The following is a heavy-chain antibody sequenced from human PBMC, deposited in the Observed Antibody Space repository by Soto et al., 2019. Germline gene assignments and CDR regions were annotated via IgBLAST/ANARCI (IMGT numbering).Heavy chain of an antibody. J-gene: IGHJ6*02. CDR2: MNPNSGNT. V-gene: IGHV1-8*01. CDR3: ARAEELDAYYYYYYGMDV. Sequence: ASVKVSCKASGYTFTSYDINWVRQATGQGLEWMGWMNPNSGNTGYAQKFQGRVTMTRNTSISTAYMELSSLRSEDTAVYYCARAEELDAYYYYYYGMDVWGQGTTVTVSS. CDR1: GYTFTSYD. D-gene: IGHD1-26*01.